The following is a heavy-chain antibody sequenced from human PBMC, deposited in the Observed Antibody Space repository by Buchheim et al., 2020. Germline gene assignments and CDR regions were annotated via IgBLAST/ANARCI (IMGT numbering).Heavy chain of an antibody. CDR3: AREMSGYYGMDV. Sequence: QVQLVQSGAEVKKPGASVKVSCKASGYTFTSYYMHWVRQAPGQGLEWMGIINPSGGTTIYAQKFQGRVIITRDMSTSTVYMGFSSLRSEDTAVYYCAREMSGYYGMDVWGQGTT. CDR1: GYTFTSYY. CDR2: INPSGGTT. D-gene: IGHD3-3*01. J-gene: IGHJ6*02. V-gene: IGHV1-46*01.